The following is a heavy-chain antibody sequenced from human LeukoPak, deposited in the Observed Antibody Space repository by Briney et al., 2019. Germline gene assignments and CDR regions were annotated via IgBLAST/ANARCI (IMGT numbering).Heavy chain of an antibody. CDR3: ARGTSNWFDP. CDR1: GGTFSSYA. D-gene: IGHD3/OR15-3a*01. J-gene: IGHJ5*02. V-gene: IGHV1-69*13. CDR2: IIPIFGTA. Sequence: GASVRVSCKASGGTFSSYAISWVRQAPGQGLEWMGGIIPIFGTANYAQKFQGRVTITADESTSTAYMELSSLRSEDTAVYYCARGTSNWFDPWGQGTLVTVSS.